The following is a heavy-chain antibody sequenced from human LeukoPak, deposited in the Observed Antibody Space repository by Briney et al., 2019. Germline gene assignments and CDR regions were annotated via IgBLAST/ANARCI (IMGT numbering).Heavy chain of an antibody. CDR1: GFTFRRYE. J-gene: IGHJ4*02. V-gene: IGHV3-48*03. CDR3: ARSARLMKGVVEVTALDD. CDR2: LSSSGSAF. Sequence: PGGSLRLSCEDSGFTFRRYEMNWVRQAPGKGLEWIAYLSSSGSAFSYAHSVKGRFTIARDNAKNSVYLEMNSLRADDTAVYYCARSARLMKGVVEVTALDDWGQGTLVTVSS. D-gene: IGHD3-3*01.